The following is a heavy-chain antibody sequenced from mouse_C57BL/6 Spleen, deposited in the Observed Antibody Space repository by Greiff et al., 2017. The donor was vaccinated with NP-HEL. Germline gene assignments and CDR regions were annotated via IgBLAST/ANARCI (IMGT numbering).Heavy chain of an antibody. CDR1: GFNIKDDY. CDR3: TTVTTVVKGDYFDY. D-gene: IGHD1-1*01. J-gene: IGHJ2*01. CDR2: IDPENGDT. Sequence: VQLQQSGAELVRPGASVKLSCTASGFNIKDDYMHWVKQRPEQGLEWIGWIDPENGDTEYASKFQGKATITADTSSNTAYLQLSSLTSEDTAVYYCTTVTTVVKGDYFDYWGQGTTLTVSS. V-gene: IGHV14-4*01.